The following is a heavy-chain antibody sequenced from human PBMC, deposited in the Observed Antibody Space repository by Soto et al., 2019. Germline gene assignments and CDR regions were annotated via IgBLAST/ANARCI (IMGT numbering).Heavy chain of an antibody. CDR3: AREGLAGDRGDWFDP. D-gene: IGHD7-27*01. J-gene: IGHJ5*02. Sequence: QVQLVQSGAEVKKPGASVKVSCKASGYTFTGYYMHWVRQAPGQGLEWMGWINPNSGGTNYAQKFRGWVTMTRDTSISTAYMELSRLRSDDTAVYYCAREGLAGDRGDWFDPWGQGTLVTVSS. CDR1: GYTFTGYY. CDR2: INPNSGGT. V-gene: IGHV1-2*04.